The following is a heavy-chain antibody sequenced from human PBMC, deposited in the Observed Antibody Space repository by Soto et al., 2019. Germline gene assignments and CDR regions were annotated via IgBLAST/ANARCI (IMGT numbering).Heavy chain of an antibody. J-gene: IGHJ6*02. CDR2: INQDGSEK. V-gene: IGHV3-7*05. CDR1: GFTFRTYW. D-gene: IGHD5-18*01. Sequence: EVQLVESGGGLVQPGGSQRLSCAASGFTFRTYWLSWVRQVPGKGLEWVANINQDGSEKNYVDSVKGRFTISRDNAKNSLYLQMSSLRAEDTALYYCARDGSTSWYSYDYHGMDVWGQGTTVTVSS. CDR3: ARDGSTSWYSYDYHGMDV.